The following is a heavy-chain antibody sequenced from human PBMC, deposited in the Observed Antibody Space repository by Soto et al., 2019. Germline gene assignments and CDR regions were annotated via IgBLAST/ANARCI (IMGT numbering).Heavy chain of an antibody. CDR3: ARLVFGGFGELYSHDYFYYYDMDV. CDR1: GFSLSSPRMG. Sequence: SGPTLVNPTEALTLTCTVSGFSLSSPRMGVSWIRQPPGKALEWLAHIFSNDEKSYSTSLKSRLTISKDASKSQVVLTMTNMDPVDTGTYYCARLVFGGFGELYSHDYFYYYDMDVWGQGTTVTVSS. V-gene: IGHV2-26*01. CDR2: IFSNDEK. D-gene: IGHD3-10*01. J-gene: IGHJ6*02.